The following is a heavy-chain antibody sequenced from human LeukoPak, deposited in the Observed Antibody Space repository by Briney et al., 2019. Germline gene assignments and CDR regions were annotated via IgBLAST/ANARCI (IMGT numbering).Heavy chain of an antibody. D-gene: IGHD1-26*01. V-gene: IGHV4-59*08. CDR2: IYYSGST. J-gene: IGHJ3*02. CDR1: GGSISSYY. CDR3: ARSSGGAKPGAFDN. Sequence: SETLSLTCTVSGGSISSYYWSWIRQPPGKGLEWIGYIYYSGSTNYNPSLKSRVTISVDTSKNQFSLKLSSVTAADTAVYYCARSSGGAKPGAFDNWGQGTMVTVSS.